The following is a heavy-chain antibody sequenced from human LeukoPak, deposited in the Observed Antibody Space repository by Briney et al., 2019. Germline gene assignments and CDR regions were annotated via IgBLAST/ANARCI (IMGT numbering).Heavy chain of an antibody. CDR3: VRDWVAREMDV. J-gene: IGHJ6*04. CDR1: GFTFSSYW. Sequence: PGGSLRLSCAASGFTFSSYWMHWVRQAPGKGLVWVSRINSDGSITNYADSVKGRFTISRDNANNTLYLQMNSLRGEDTAVYYCVRDWVAREMDVWGKGTTVTVSS. CDR2: INSDGSIT. V-gene: IGHV3-74*01. D-gene: IGHD2-15*01.